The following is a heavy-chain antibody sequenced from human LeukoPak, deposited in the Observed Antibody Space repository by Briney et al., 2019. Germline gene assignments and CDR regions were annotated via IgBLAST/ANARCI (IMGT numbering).Heavy chain of an antibody. V-gene: IGHV4-61*05. CDR1: GGSISSSSYY. CDR2: IHYTGST. J-gene: IGHJ4*02. Sequence: SETLSLTCTVSGGSISSSSYYWGWIRQPPRKGLQWIGYIHYTGSTNYNPSLKSRVTISVDTSKNQFSLKLSSVTAADTAVYYCARVDSWSSGRGIDYWGQGTLVTVSS. CDR3: ARVDSWSSGRGIDY. D-gene: IGHD6-19*01.